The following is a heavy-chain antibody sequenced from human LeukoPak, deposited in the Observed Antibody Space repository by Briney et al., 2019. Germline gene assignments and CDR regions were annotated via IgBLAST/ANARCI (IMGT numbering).Heavy chain of an antibody. CDR2: INSDGSQP. D-gene: IGHD3-22*01. Sequence: GGSLRLSCSASEFTFRSYWMRWVRQAPGKGLVWVSRINSDGSQPNYADSVKGRFTISRDNAENTLYLQMDSLRAEDTAVYYCARDGQYYFDTPGLYGGLNLWGQGALVSVSS. J-gene: IGHJ4*02. CDR1: EFTFRSYW. CDR3: ARDGQYYFDTPGLYGGLNL. V-gene: IGHV3-74*01.